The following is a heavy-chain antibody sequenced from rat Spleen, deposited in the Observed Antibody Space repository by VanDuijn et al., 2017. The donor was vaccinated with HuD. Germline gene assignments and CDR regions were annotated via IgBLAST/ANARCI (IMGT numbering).Heavy chain of an antibody. Sequence: EVQLVESGGGLVQPGRSLKLSCAASGFTFSDYYMAWVRQAPTKGLEWVATISYDGSSTYYRDSVKSRFTISRDNAKSTLYPQMDSLRSEDTATYYCARDGGPLDDVMDAWGQGASVTVSS. V-gene: IGHV5-7*01. CDR3: ARDGGPLDDVMDA. J-gene: IGHJ4*01. CDR1: GFTFSDYY. CDR2: ISYDGSST. D-gene: IGHD1-11*01.